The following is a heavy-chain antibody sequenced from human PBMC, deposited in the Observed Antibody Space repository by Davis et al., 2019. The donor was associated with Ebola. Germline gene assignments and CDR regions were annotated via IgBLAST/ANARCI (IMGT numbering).Heavy chain of an antibody. CDR2: IKQDGSEE. D-gene: IGHD6-6*01. V-gene: IGHV3-7*03. CDR1: GFSFRRYW. CDR3: ARGVKGSSSSWYYYYGMDV. J-gene: IGHJ6*02. Sequence: PGGSLRLSCAAFGFSFRRYWMSWVRQAPGKGLEWVANIKQDGSEEYYVDSVKGRFTISRDNAKNSLYLQMNSLRAEDTAVYYCARGVKGSSSSWYYYYGMDVWGQGTTVTVSS.